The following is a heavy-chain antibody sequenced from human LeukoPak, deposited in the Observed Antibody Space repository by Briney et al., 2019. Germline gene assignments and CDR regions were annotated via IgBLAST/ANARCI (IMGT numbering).Heavy chain of an antibody. D-gene: IGHD2-2*01. J-gene: IGHJ6*03. CDR2: IYYSGST. CDR1: GGSISSSSYY. V-gene: IGHV4-39*07. Sequence: SETLSLTCTVSGGSISSSSYYWGWIRQPPGKGLEWIGSIYYSGSTYYNPSLKSRVTISVDTSKNRFSLKLSSVTAADTAVYYCAKQKGGYCSSTSCYGWYYYYYYMDVWGKGTTVTVSS. CDR3: AKQKGGYCSSTSCYGWYYYYYYMDV.